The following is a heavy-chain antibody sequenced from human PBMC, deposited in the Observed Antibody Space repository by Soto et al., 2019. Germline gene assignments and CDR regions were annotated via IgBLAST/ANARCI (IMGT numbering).Heavy chain of an antibody. V-gene: IGHV3-7*01. CDR3: VGGTGWGFDL. CDR2: VNPDGSVT. D-gene: IGHD7-27*01. CDR1: GVPFTTFW. J-gene: IGHJ2*01. Sequence: EVQVVESGGALVQPGGSLRLSCAASGVPFTTFWMNWVRQAPGKRPEWVANVNPDGSVTNYVDSARGRCTISRDNAKNSVYLQMRSLRDEEAVVYHCVGGTGWGFDLWGRGTRVTVSS.